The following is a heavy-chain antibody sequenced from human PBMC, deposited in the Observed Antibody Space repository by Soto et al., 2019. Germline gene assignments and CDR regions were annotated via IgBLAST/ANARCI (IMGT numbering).Heavy chain of an antibody. V-gene: IGHV4-4*02. Sequence: VQLHESGPGLVKASGTLSLTCAVSGDSISNFHWWTWLRQPPGRGLEWIGEIFHSGSTTYNPSLKGRVAISAGKSTTPFSPTLNSVTAADTAVYYCARDGGAWLQSGGGWFDPWGPGILVIVSS. CDR3: ARDGGAWLQSGGGWFDP. CDR2: IFHSGST. J-gene: IGHJ5*02. CDR1: GDSISNFHW. D-gene: IGHD1-26*01.